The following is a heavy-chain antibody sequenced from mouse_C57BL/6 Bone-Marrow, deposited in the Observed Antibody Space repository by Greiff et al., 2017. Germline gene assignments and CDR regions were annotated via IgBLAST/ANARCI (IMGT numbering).Heavy chain of an antibody. V-gene: IGHV1-64*01. D-gene: IGHD2-2*01. J-gene: IGHJ2*01. Sequence: VQLQQPGAELVKPGASVKLSCKASGYTFTSYWMNWVKQRPGQGLEWIGMIHPNSGSTNYNEKFKSKATLTVDKSSSTTYMQLSSLTSEDSAVYYCARKVTIYFDYWGQGTTLTVSS. CDR2: IHPNSGST. CDR1: GYTFTSYW. CDR3: ARKVTIYFDY.